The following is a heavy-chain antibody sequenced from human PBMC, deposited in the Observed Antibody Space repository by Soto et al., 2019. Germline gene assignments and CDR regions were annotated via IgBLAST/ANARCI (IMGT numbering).Heavy chain of an antibody. J-gene: IGHJ3*02. CDR1: SSAISGRLCH. V-gene: IGHV4-39*01. D-gene: IGHD1-26*01. CDR2: IKYSWTT. CDR3: ARHRITGSYYDAFDI. Sequence: SETLSITYRVSSSAISGRLCHRWCNRQNPGKGLELIASIKYSWTTSYNPSLKSRVTLSVDTSKNQFALKLSSVTAADTAVYYCARHRITGSYYDAFDIWGQGTMVTVSS.